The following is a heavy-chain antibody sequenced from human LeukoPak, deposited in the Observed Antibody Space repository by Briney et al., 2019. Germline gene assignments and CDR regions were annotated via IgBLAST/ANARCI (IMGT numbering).Heavy chain of an antibody. J-gene: IGHJ4*02. CDR3: ARHLYSSSSYY. Sequence: SETLSLTCTVSSGSISSSSYYWGWIRQPPGKGLEWIGSIYYSGSTYYNPSLKSRVTISVDTSKNQFSLKLSSVTAADTAVYYCARHLYSSSSYYWGQGTLVTVSS. D-gene: IGHD6-6*01. V-gene: IGHV4-39*01. CDR1: SGSISSSSYY. CDR2: IYYSGST.